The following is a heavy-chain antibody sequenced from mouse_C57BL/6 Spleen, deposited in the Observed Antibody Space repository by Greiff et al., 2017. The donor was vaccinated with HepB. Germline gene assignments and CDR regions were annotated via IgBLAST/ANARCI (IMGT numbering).Heavy chain of an antibody. CDR1: GYTFTSYD. D-gene: IGHD1-1*01. V-gene: IGHV1-85*01. J-gene: IGHJ1*03. CDR2: IYPRDGST. CDR3: AKVPYYYGSSYWYFDV. Sequence: QVQLQQSGPELVKPGASVKLSCKASGYTFTSYDINWVKQRPGQGLEWIGWIYPRDGSTKYNEKFKGKATLTVDTSSSTAYMELHSLTSEDSAVYFCAKVPYYYGSSYWYFDVWGTGTTVTVSS.